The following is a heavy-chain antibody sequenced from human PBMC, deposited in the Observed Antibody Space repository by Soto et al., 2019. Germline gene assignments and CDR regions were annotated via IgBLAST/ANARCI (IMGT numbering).Heavy chain of an antibody. Sequence: SETLSLTCTVSGVSVSRDYQWIWIRQPPGKGLEWIGHISYSGSPYYHPSLRSRLSISVDTSKNQFSLKVKSVTAADTAVYYCARAWDFWGQGTLVTVSS. CDR2: ISYSGSP. CDR1: GVSVSRDYQ. V-gene: IGHV4-30-4*01. CDR3: ARAWDF. J-gene: IGHJ1*01. D-gene: IGHD1-26*01.